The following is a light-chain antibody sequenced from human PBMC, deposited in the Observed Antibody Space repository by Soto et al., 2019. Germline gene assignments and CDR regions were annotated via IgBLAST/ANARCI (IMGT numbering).Light chain of an antibody. V-gene: IGKV1-12*01. J-gene: IGKJ3*01. Sequence: DIQMTQSPSSVSASVGDRVTFTCRTSQAISGYLLWFQQKPGKAPKLLISGAFALQSGVPSRFSGSGSGTVFTLTISSLQLGDFATYYCQQAKTYPRTFGPGTRVDI. CDR1: QAISGY. CDR3: QQAKTYPRT. CDR2: GAF.